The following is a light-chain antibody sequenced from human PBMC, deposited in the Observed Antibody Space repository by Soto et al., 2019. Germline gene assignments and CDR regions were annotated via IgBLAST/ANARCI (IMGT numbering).Light chain of an antibody. J-gene: IGKJ4*01. CDR1: QNVYNNY. V-gene: IGKV3-20*01. CDR2: GAS. Sequence: EIVLTQSPGTLSLSPGERATLSCRASQNVYNNYIAWYQQKPGQAPRTVIYGASIRATGIPDRFSGSGSGTDFTLSISRQEPEDSAVYYCQQYGSSITFGGGTKVEIK. CDR3: QQYGSSIT.